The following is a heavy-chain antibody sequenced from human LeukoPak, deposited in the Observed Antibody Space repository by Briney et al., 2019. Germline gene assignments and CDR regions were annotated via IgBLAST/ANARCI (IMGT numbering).Heavy chain of an antibody. Sequence: GASVKVSCKASGGTFSSYAISWVRQAPGQGLEWMGVINPDGTTGYAQKFQGRVTMTRDTSTGTVYVDLSSLTSEDTAVYYCARDYTGRPFDHWGQGTLVTVSS. CDR2: INPDGTT. V-gene: IGHV1-46*01. CDR3: ARDYTGRPFDH. CDR1: GGTFSSYA. J-gene: IGHJ4*02. D-gene: IGHD1-26*01.